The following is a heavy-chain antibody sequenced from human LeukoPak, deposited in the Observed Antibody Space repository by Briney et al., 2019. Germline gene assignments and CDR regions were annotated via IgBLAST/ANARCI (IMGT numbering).Heavy chain of an antibody. CDR3: ARDYSNHVAPLYYYYYMDV. V-gene: IGHV1-69*06. CDR2: IIPIFGTA. J-gene: IGHJ6*03. CDR1: GGTFSSYA. Sequence: ASVKVSCKASGGTFSSYAISWVRQAPGQGLEWMGGIIPIFGTANYAQKFQGRVTITADKSTSTAYMELSSLRSEDTAVYYCARDYSNHVAPLYYYYYMDVWGKGTTVTVSS. D-gene: IGHD4-11*01.